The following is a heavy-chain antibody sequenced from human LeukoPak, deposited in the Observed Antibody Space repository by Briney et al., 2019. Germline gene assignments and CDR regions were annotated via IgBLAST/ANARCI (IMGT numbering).Heavy chain of an antibody. D-gene: IGHD3-3*01. Sequence: GGPLRLSCAASGFTFSSYAMSWVRQAPGKELEWVSAISGSCGSTYYADSVKGRFTISRDNSKNTLYLQMNSLRAEDTAVYYCAKLRFLNWFDPWGQGTLVTVSS. CDR1: GFTFSSYA. CDR3: AKLRFLNWFDP. V-gene: IGHV3-23*01. CDR2: ISGSCGST. J-gene: IGHJ5*02.